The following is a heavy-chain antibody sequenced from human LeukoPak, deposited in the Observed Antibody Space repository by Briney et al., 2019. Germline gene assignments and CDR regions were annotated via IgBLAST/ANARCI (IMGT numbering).Heavy chain of an antibody. Sequence: GGSLRLSCAASGFTFDDYAMHWVRQAPGMGLEWVSGISWNSGSIGYADSVKGRFTISRDNAKNSLYLHMNSLRAEDTALYYCAKDSNYDILTGETVFDYWGQGTLVTVSS. V-gene: IGHV3-9*01. CDR2: ISWNSGSI. CDR1: GFTFDDYA. J-gene: IGHJ4*02. D-gene: IGHD3-9*01. CDR3: AKDSNYDILTGETVFDY.